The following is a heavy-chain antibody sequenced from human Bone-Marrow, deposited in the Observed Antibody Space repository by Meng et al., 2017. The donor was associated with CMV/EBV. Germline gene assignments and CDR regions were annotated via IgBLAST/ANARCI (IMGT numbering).Heavy chain of an antibody. D-gene: IGHD4-17*01. CDR3: ARDMDTVTILYGMDV. CDR1: GYTFTSYD. Sequence: SVKVSCKASGYTFTSYDINWVRQATGQGLEWMGGIIPIFGTANYAQKFQGRVTITTDESTSTAYMELSSLRSEDTAVYYCARDMDTVTILYGMDVWGQGTTVTVSS. V-gene: IGHV1-69*05. J-gene: IGHJ6*02. CDR2: IIPIFGTA.